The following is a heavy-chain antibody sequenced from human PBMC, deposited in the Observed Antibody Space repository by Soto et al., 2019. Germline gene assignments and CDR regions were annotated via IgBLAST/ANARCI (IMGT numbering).Heavy chain of an antibody. CDR2: INPNTGGA. CDR3: AMSTYDASWTGSY. D-gene: IGHD3-3*01. V-gene: IGHV1-2*02. Sequence: ASVKVSCKSSGYTFIDFYIHWVRQAPGQGLEWMGWINPNTGGAVYAQKFLGRVTMTRDTSISTAYMELSGLRSDDTAIYFCAMSTYDASWTGSYWGQGTLVTVSS. CDR1: GYTFIDFY. J-gene: IGHJ4*02.